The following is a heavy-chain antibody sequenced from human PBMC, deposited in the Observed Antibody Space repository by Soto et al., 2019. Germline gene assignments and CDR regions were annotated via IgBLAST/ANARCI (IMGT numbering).Heavy chain of an antibody. CDR1: GFTVSTNY. Sequence: GGSLRLSCAASGFTVSTNYMSWVRQAPGKGLEWVSVLYSDGNTYYVDSVRGRFTISRDNSKNTLYLQMNSLRAEDTAVYYCARARGICVPTTCYRPFDCCGQGTLVTVPQ. V-gene: IGHV3-66*01. CDR2: LYSDGNT. D-gene: IGHD2-2*02. J-gene: IGHJ4*02. CDR3: ARARGICVPTTCYRPFDC.